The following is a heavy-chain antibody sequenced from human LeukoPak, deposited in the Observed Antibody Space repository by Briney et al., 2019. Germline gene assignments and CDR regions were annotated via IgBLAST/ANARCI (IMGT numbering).Heavy chain of an antibody. Sequence: GASVKVSCKASGGTFSSYAISWVRQAPGQGLEWMGGIIPIFGIANYAQKFQGRVTITADESTSTAYMELSSLRSEDTAVYYCARDPADEYYYDSSGYYYGDYWGQGTLVTVSS. J-gene: IGHJ4*02. CDR2: IIPIFGIA. D-gene: IGHD3-22*01. CDR3: ARDPADEYYYDSSGYYYGDY. CDR1: GGTFSSYA. V-gene: IGHV1-69*13.